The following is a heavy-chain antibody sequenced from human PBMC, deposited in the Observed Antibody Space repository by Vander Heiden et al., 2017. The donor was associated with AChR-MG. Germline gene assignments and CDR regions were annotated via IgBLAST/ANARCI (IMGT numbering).Heavy chain of an antibody. CDR3: AKADPFLEWLWGVYMDV. J-gene: IGHJ6*03. CDR2: ISGSGGST. D-gene: IGHD3-3*01. V-gene: IGHV3-23*01. Sequence: EVQLLESGGGLVQPGGSLRLSCAAPGFTFSSYAMSWVRQAPGKGLEWVSAISGSGGSTYYADSVKGRFTISRDNSKNTLYLQMNSLRAEDTAVYYCAKADPFLEWLWGVYMDVWGKGTTVTVSS. CDR1: GFTFSSYA.